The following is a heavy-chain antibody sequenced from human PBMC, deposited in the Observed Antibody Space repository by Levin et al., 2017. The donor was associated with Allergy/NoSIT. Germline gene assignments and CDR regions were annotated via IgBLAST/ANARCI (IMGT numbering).Heavy chain of an antibody. D-gene: IGHD6-19*01. CDR3: ARLQAGGIAVAGYLYYFDY. CDR2: IYSGGST. V-gene: IGHV3-53*01. J-gene: IGHJ4*02. Sequence: PGGSLRLSCAASGFTVSSNYMSWVRQAPGKGLEWVSVIYSGGSTYYADSVKGRFTISRDNSKNTLYLQMNSLRAEDTAVYYCARLQAGGIAVAGYLYYFDYWGQGTLVTVSS. CDR1: GFTVSSNY.